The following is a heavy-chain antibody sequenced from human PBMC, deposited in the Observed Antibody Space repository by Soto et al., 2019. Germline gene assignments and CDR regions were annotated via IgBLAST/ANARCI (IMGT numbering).Heavy chain of an antibody. D-gene: IGHD6-13*01. Sequence: QVQLQESGPGLVKPSQTLSLTCTVSGGSISGGGYYWSWIRQHPGKGLEWIGYIYYSGSTYYNPSLKSRVTISVDTSKNQFSLKLSSVTAADTAVYYCASNIAAAPPNYYYGMDVWGQGTTVTVSS. CDR3: ASNIAAAPPNYYYGMDV. CDR2: IYYSGST. J-gene: IGHJ6*02. V-gene: IGHV4-31*03. CDR1: GGSISGGGYY.